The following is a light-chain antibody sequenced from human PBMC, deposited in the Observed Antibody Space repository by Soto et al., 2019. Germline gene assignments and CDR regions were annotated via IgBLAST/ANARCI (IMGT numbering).Light chain of an antibody. CDR2: DVS. V-gene: IGLV2-14*01. J-gene: IGLJ1*01. Sequence: QSALTQPASVSGSPGQSITISCTGTSSDVGGSNDASWYQQHPGKVPKLMIYDVSRRPSGLSNRFSASKSGNTASLTISGLQAEDEADYYCSSYTGTTIVFGTGTKVTVL. CDR1: SSDVGGSND. CDR3: SSYTGTTIV.